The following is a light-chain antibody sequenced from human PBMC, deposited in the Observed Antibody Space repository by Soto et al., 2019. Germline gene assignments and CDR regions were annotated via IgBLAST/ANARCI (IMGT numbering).Light chain of an antibody. CDR1: QFVSSR. CDR2: DTS. J-gene: IGKJ1*01. CDR3: QEYIQWPPGM. V-gene: IGKV3-15*01. Sequence: DIVVTQSPATLSSSPGERVTPSCRASQFVSSRLAWYQRRPGQVPSLLIYDTSTRAPGISARFSGSGSGTEFTLTISSLQSEDFAVYYCQEYIQWPPGMFGPGTMVDIK.